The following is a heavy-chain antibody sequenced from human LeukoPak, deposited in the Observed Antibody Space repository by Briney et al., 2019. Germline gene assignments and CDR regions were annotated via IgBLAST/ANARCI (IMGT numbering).Heavy chain of an antibody. CDR2: ILSDGSKE. D-gene: IGHD1-26*01. Sequence: GGSLRLSCAASGFTFSSYGMHWVRQAPGKGLEWVAVILSDGSKEFYTDSVKGRFTISRDNSKNTLYLQMGSLRTEDMAVYYCTRGESGSYHLWGQGTLVTVSS. V-gene: IGHV3-30*19. J-gene: IGHJ4*02. CDR1: GFTFSSYG. CDR3: TRGESGSYHL.